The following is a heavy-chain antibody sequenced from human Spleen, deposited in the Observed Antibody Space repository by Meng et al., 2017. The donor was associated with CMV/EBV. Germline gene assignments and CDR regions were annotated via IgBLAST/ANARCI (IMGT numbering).Heavy chain of an antibody. Sequence: TNYGVSWIRQAPGQGLEWMGWISGFTGNTNYSQKLQGRVTMTTDTSTSTAYMELRSLRSDDTAVYYCAKDMRWGNYDFWSGFPPGGDVWGQGTTVTVSS. D-gene: IGHD3-3*01. J-gene: IGHJ6*02. CDR3: AKDMRWGNYDFWSGFPPGGDV. CDR2: ISGFTGNT. V-gene: IGHV1-18*01. CDR1: TNYG.